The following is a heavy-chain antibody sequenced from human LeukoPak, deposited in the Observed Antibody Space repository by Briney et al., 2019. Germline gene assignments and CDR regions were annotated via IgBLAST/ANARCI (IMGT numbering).Heavy chain of an antibody. D-gene: IGHD1-14*01. J-gene: IGHJ4*02. V-gene: IGHV3-30-3*01. CDR2: ISYDGSNE. Sequence: GGSLRLSCAASGFTFSSYTMNWVRQAPGKGLEWVAVISYDGSNEYYADSVEGRFTISRENSKNTVYLQMNSLRAEDTAVYYCARDEPGFLGDFDYWGQGTLVTVSS. CDR3: ARDEPGFLGDFDY. CDR1: GFTFSSYT.